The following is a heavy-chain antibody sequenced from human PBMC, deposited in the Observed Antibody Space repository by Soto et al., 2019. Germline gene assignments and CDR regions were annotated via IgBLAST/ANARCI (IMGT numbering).Heavy chain of an antibody. Sequence: EVQLLESGGGLVQPGGSLRLSCAASGFTFSGYAMSWVRQAPGKGLEWVAAIGSGSPFYADSVKGRFTISRDNANSMLYLQRNSLRADDTAVYFCAQDLGSSWYHYKRFAPGGQGTLVTVSS. V-gene: IGHV3-23*01. CDR2: IGSGSP. D-gene: IGHD6-13*01. CDR1: GFTFSGYA. CDR3: AQDLGSSWYHYKRFAP. J-gene: IGHJ5*02.